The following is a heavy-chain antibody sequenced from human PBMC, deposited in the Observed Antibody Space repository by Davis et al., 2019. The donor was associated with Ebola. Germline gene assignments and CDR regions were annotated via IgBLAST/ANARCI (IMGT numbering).Heavy chain of an antibody. J-gene: IGHJ4*02. CDR1: GFSLSTSGMC. CDR3: ARMRKGSSSWRGLYYFDY. Sequence: SGPTLVKPTQTLTLTCTFSGFSLSTSGMCVSWIRQPPGKALEWLVRIDWDDDKFYSTPLKTRLTISKDTSKNQVVLTMINMDPADTATYYCARMRKGSSSWRGLYYFDYWGQGTLVTVSS. D-gene: IGHD6-6*01. CDR2: IDWDDDK. V-gene: IGHV2-70*17.